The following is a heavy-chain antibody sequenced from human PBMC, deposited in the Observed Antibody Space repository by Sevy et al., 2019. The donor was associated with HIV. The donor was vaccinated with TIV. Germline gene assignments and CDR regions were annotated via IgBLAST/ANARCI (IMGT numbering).Heavy chain of an antibody. V-gene: IGHV4-4*07. CDR2: IYTSGST. Sequence: SQTLSLTCTVSGGSISSYYWSWIRQPAGKGLEGIGRIYTSGSTNYNPSLKSRVTMSVDTSKNQFSLKLSPVTAADTAVYYCARDPGIAAGFDIWGQGTMVTVSS. CDR1: GGSISSYY. J-gene: IGHJ3*02. D-gene: IGHD6-25*01. CDR3: ARDPGIAAGFDI.